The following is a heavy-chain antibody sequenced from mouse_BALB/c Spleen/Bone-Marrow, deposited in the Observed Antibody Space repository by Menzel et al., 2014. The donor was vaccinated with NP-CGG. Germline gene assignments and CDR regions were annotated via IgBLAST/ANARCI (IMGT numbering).Heavy chain of an antibody. CDR3: ARYGSGTFAY. J-gene: IGHJ3*01. V-gene: IGHV5-9*03. D-gene: IGHD3-1*01. Sequence: SGGGLVKPGGSLKLSCAASGFTFSSYTMSWVRQTPEKRLEWVATISSGGGITYYPDSVKGRFTISRDNAENNLYLQMSSLRSEDTALYYCARYGSGTFAYWGQGTLVTVSA. CDR2: ISSGGGIT. CDR1: GFTFSSYT.